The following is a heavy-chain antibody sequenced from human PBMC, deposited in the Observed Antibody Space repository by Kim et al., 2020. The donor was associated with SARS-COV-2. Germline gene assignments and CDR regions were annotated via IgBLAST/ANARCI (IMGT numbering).Heavy chain of an antibody. CDR3: ARRPYGSGSYWIDY. V-gene: IGHV7-4-1*02. D-gene: IGHD3-10*01. Sequence: AQGLTGRFGFSLDTSVSTAYLQISSLKAEDTAVYYCARRPYGSGSYWIDYWGQGTLVTVSS. J-gene: IGHJ4*02.